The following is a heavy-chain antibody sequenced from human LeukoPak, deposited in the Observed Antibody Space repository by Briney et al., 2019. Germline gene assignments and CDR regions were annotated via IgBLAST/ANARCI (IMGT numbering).Heavy chain of an antibody. CDR3: ARGLSYSSSWYRSGYFDY. V-gene: IGHV4-39*07. J-gene: IGHJ4*02. D-gene: IGHD6-13*01. CDR2: INHSGST. CDR1: GGSISSGGYY. Sequence: PSETLSLTCTVSGGSISSGGYYWSWIRQPPGKGLEWIGEINHSGSTNYNPSLKSRVTISVDTSKNQFSLKLSSVTAADTAVYYCARGLSYSSSWYRSGYFDYWGQGTLVTVSS.